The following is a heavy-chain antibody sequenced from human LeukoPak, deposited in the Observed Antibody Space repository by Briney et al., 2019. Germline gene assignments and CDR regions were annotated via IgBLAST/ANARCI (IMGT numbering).Heavy chain of an antibody. CDR2: FNPSGGST. V-gene: IGHV1-46*03. CDR3: AVTLEWLKWGAFDI. D-gene: IGHD3-3*01. CDR1: GYTFTSYY. J-gene: IGHJ3*02. Sequence: ASVKVSCKASGYTFTSYYMHWVRQAPGQGLDWMGIFNPSGGSTSYAQKFQGRVTMTRDTSTSTVYMELSSLRSEDTAVYYCAVTLEWLKWGAFDIWGQGTMVTVSS.